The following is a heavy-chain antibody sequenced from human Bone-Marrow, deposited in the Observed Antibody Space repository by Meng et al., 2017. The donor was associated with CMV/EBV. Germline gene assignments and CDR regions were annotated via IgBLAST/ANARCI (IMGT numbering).Heavy chain of an antibody. CDR3: ARDLTRGRLSHYYYGMDV. D-gene: IGHD3-16*02. J-gene: IGHJ6*02. V-gene: IGHV1-46*01. CDR2: INPSGGST. CDR1: GYTFTSYY. Sequence: ASVKVSCKASGYTFTSYYMHWVRQAPGQGLEWMGIINPSGGSTSYAQKFQGRVTMTRDTSTSTVYMELSSLRSEDTAVYYCARDLTRGRLSHYYYGMDVWGQGTTVPVSS.